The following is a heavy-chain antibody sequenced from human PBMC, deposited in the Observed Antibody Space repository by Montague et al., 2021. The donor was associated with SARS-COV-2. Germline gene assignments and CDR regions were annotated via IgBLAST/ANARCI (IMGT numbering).Heavy chain of an antibody. CDR2: IYYSGST. CDR3: AGRVVVPAAIGHWYFDL. V-gene: IGHV4-39*01. D-gene: IGHD2-2*02. J-gene: IGHJ2*01. CDR1: GGSISSSSYY. Sequence: SETLSLTCTVSGGSISSSSYYWGWIRQPPGKGLEWIGSIYYSGSTXYNPSLKSRVTISVDTSKNQFSLKLSSVTAADTAVYYCAGRVVVPAAIGHWYFDLWGRGTLVIVSS.